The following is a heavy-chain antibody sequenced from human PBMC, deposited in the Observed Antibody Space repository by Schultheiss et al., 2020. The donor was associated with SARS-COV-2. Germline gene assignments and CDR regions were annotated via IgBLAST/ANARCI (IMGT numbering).Heavy chain of an antibody. D-gene: IGHD2-21*01. V-gene: IGHV3-66*02. CDR3: ASQGVVIAWDAFDI. J-gene: IGHJ3*02. CDR2: ISGSGGST. Sequence: GGSLRLSCAASGFTVSSNYMSWVRQAPGKGLEWVSAISGSGGSTYYADSVKGRFTISRDNSKNTLYLQMNSLRAEDTAVYYCASQGVVIAWDAFDIWGQGTMVTVSS. CDR1: GFTVSSNY.